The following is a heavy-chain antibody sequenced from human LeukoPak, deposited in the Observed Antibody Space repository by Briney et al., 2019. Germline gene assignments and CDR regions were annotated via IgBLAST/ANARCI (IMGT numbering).Heavy chain of an antibody. CDR1: GFTFSSYG. V-gene: IGHV3-30*18. D-gene: IGHD5-12*01. CDR2: ISYDGSNK. CDR3: AKGVIVATILYYYYGMDV. Sequence: PGGSLRLSCAASGFTFSSYGMHWVRQAPGKGLEWVAVISYDGSNKYYADSVKGRFTISRDNSKNTLYLQMNSLRAEDTAVYYYAKGVIVATILYYYYGMDVWGQGTTVTVSS. J-gene: IGHJ6*02.